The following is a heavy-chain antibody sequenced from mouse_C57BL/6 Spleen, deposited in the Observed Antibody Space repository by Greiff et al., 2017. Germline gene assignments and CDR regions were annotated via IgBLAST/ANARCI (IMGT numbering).Heavy chain of an antibody. V-gene: IGHV1-64*01. CDR1: GYTFTSYW. CDR2: IHPNSGST. D-gene: IGHD1-1*01. J-gene: IGHJ4*01. CDR3: ARRDCGSSFSYAMDY. Sequence: QVQLQQPGAELVKPGASVKLSCKASGYTFTSYWMHWVKQRPGQGLEWIGMIHPNSGSTNYNEKFKSKATLTVDKSSSTAYMQLSSLTSEDSAVYYCARRDCGSSFSYAMDYWGQGTSVTVSS.